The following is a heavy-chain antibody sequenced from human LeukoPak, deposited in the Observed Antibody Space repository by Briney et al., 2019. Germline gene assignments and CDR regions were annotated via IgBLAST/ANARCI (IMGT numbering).Heavy chain of an antibody. J-gene: IGHJ6*03. CDR2: INHSGST. CDR3: ARTGGSFYFYYYMDV. D-gene: IGHD1-26*01. V-gene: IGHV4-34*01. CDR1: GGSFSGYY. Sequence: SETLSLTCAVYGGSFSGYYWSWIRQPPGKGLEWIGEINHSGSTNYNPSLKSRVTISVDTSKNKFSLKLSSVTAADTALYYCARTGGSFYFYYYMDVWGKGTTVTVSS.